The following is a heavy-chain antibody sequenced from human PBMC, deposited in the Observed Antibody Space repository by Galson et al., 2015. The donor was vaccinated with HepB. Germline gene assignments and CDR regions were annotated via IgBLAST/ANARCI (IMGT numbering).Heavy chain of an antibody. J-gene: IGHJ4*02. CDR1: GYTFTSYG. CDR2: ISAYNGNT. V-gene: IGHV1-18*04. Sequence: SVKVSCKASGYTFTSYGISWVRQAPGQGLEWMGWISAYNGNTNYAQKLQGRVTMTTDTSTSTAYMELRSLRSDDTAVYYCARDSFFRGELSPQPLDYWGQGTLVTVSS. D-gene: IGHD3-16*02. CDR3: ARDSFFRGELSPQPLDY.